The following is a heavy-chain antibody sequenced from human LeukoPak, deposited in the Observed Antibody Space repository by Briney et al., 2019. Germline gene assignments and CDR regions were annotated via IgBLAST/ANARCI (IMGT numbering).Heavy chain of an antibody. V-gene: IGHV3-30*04. Sequence: GGSLRLSCAASGFIFSSHAMHWVRQAPGKGLEWVAVISYDGSNKYADSVKGRFTISRDNSKNTLYLQMNSLRAEDTAVYYCALNRGSGWYFHYWGQGTLVTVSS. CDR2: ISYDGSNK. J-gene: IGHJ4*02. D-gene: IGHD6-19*01. CDR1: GFIFSSHA. CDR3: ALNRGSGWYFHY.